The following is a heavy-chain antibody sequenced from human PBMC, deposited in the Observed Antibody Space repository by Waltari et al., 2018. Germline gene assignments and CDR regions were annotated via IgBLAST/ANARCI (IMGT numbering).Heavy chain of an antibody. CDR1: GGTFSSYA. Sequence: QVQLVQSGAAVKKPGSSAKVSCKASGGTFSSYAISWVRQAPGQGREWMGGIITSFGTANYAQTFQGRVTITGDKSTSTAYMELSSLRSEDTAVYYCARHYTAMVVPVYYYYYMDVWGKGTTVTVSS. D-gene: IGHD5-18*01. CDR2: IITSFGTA. J-gene: IGHJ6*03. V-gene: IGHV1-69*14. CDR3: ARHYTAMVVPVYYYYYMDV.